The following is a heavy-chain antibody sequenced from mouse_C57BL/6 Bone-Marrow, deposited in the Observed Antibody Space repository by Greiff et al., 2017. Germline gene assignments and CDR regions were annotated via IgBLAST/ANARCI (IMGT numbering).Heavy chain of an antibody. V-gene: IGHV14-3*01. CDR1: GFNIKNTY. D-gene: IGHD2-3*01. J-gene: IGHJ2*01. CDR2: IDPANGNN. Sequence: EVQLQQSVAELVRPGASVQLSCTASGFNIKNTYMHWVKQRPEQGLEWIGRIDPANGNNKYAPKFQGKATITADTSSNTASRQLISLTSEDTSIYYCSDGYWADYWCQGTTLTVSS. CDR3: SDGYWADY.